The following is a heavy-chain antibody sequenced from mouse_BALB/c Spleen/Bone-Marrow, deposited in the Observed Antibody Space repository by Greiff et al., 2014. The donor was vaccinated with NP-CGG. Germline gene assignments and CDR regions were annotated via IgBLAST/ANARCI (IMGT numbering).Heavy chain of an antibody. D-gene: IGHD2-2*01. CDR2: IDPANGNT. Sequence: EVKVEESGAELVKPGASVKLSCTASGFKIKDTYMHWVKQRPEQGLEWIGRIDPANGNTKYDPKFQGKATITADTSSNTAYLQLSSLTSEDTAVYYCARNYGYGKSFAYWDQGTLVTVSA. J-gene: IGHJ3*01. CDR3: ARNYGYGKSFAY. V-gene: IGHV14-3*02. CDR1: GFKIKDTY.